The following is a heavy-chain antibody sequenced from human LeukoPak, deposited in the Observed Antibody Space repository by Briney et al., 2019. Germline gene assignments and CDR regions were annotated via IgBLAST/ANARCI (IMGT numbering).Heavy chain of an antibody. CDR3: ARVHRGYYYMDV. J-gene: IGHJ6*03. D-gene: IGHD5-24*01. Sequence: PSETLSLTCTVSGGSISSYYWSWIRQPPGKGLEWIGYIYYSGSTNYNPSLKSRVTISVDTSKNQFSLKLSSVTAADTAVYYCARVHRGYYYMDVWGKGTTVTVSS. CDR1: GGSISSYY. V-gene: IGHV4-59*01. CDR2: IYYSGST.